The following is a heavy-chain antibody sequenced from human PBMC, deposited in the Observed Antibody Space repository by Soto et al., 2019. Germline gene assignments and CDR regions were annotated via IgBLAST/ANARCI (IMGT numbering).Heavy chain of an antibody. D-gene: IGHD2-2*01. J-gene: IGHJ4*02. CDR2: TYYSGST. Sequence: SETLSLTCTVSGGSISSSSYYWGWIRQPPGKGLEWIGSTYYSGSTYYNPSLKSRVTISVDTSKNQFSLKLSSVTAADTAVYYCARHYVVVPPSYYFDYWGQGTLVTVSS. V-gene: IGHV4-39*01. CDR1: GGSISSSSYY. CDR3: ARHYVVVPPSYYFDY.